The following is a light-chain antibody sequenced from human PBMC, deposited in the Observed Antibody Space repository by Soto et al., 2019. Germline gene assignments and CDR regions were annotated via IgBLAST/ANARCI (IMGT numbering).Light chain of an antibody. CDR3: QQYENYWT. V-gene: IGKV3-20*01. CDR1: QSVRSSD. CDR2: GAS. J-gene: IGKJ1*01. Sequence: EIVLTQSPGTLSLSPGERATLSCRASQSVRSSDLAWYQQKPGQAPRLLIYGASSKASGIPDRFSGSGSGTDFTLTISNLQPDDFATYYCQQYENYWTFGQGTKVDIK.